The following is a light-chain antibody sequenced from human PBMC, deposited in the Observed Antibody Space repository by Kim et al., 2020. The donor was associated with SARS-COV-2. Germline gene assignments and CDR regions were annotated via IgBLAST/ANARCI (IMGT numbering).Light chain of an antibody. CDR1: QSISSW. J-gene: IGKJ3*01. Sequence: DIQMTQSPSTLSASVGDRVTITCRAIQSISSWLAWYQQKPGKAPKLLIYDASSLESGVPSRFSGSGSGTEFSLTISSLQPDDFATYYCQHYNTFQATFGPGTKVDIK. CDR3: QHYNTFQAT. CDR2: DAS. V-gene: IGKV1-5*01.